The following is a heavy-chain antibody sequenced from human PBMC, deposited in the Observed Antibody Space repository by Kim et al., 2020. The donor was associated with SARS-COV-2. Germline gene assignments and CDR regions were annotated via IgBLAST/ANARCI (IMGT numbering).Heavy chain of an antibody. D-gene: IGHD4-4*01. CDR1: GFTFKTHW. Sequence: GGSLRLSCAVSGFTFKTHWLHWLRQVLGKGLVWVSRINDDGSVTSYAESVKGRFTISTDKYKNMMYLQMNSLRAEDTAVYYCTRDPDYSKGASFDYWGQG. CDR2: INDDGSVT. V-gene: IGHV3-74*01. CDR3: TRDPDYSKGASFDY. J-gene: IGHJ4*02.